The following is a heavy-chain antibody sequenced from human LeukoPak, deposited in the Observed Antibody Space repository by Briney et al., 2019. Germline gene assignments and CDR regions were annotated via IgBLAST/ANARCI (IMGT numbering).Heavy chain of an antibody. CDR2: IIPILGIA. D-gene: IGHD5-18*01. V-gene: IGHV1-69*04. CDR1: GGTFSIYA. CDR3: ARDHGTAMVIFDY. Sequence: ASVKVSCKASGGTFSIYAISWVRQAPGQGLEWMGRIIPILGIANYAQKFQGRVTITADKSTSTAYMELSSLRSEDTAVYYCARDHGTAMVIFDYWGQGTLVTVSS. J-gene: IGHJ4*02.